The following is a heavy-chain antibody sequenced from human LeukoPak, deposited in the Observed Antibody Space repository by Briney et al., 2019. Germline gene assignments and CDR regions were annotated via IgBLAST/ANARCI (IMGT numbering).Heavy chain of an antibody. J-gene: IGHJ4*02. V-gene: IGHV3-7*01. D-gene: IGHD4-17*01. CDR1: GFTFSHFW. Sequence: PGGSLRLSCAASGFTFSHFWMSWVRQAPGKGLEWVAYIKKTGSETYYVDSVKGRFTITRDNTRNSLFLQMYSLRAEDTAVYYCARDAYGDYYFDYWGQGTLVTVSS. CDR2: IKKTGSET. CDR3: ARDAYGDYYFDY.